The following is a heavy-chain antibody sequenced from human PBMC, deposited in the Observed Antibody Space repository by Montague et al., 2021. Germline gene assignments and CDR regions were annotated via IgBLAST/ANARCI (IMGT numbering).Heavy chain of an antibody. V-gene: IGHV4-39*01. Sequence: SETLSLTCTVSGVSIGEKSFYWGWVRQAPRRGLEWIGHMFYRGNTYYNPPLQSRVSISVDTSKNQFSPTLTSVTASDTAVYYCARRCYGDPQTDPEPANCALDVWGQGTSVTVSS. CDR3: ARRCYGDPQTDPEPANCALDV. CDR1: GVSIGEKSFY. CDR2: MFYRGNT. J-gene: IGHJ6*02. D-gene: IGHD1-14*01.